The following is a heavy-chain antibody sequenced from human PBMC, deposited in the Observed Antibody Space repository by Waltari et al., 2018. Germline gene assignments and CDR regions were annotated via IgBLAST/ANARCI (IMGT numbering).Heavy chain of an antibody. Sequence: EVQLVETGGGLIQPGGSLRLSCAASGFTVSSNYMSWVRQAPGKGLEWVSVIYSGGSTYYADSVKCRFTISRDKSKNTLYLQMNSLRAEDTAVYYCARGTGRTAVSRYFDYWGQGTLVTVSS. J-gene: IGHJ4*02. CDR1: GFTVSSNY. CDR3: ARGTGRTAVSRYFDY. D-gene: IGHD1-1*01. V-gene: IGHV3-53*02. CDR2: IYSGGST.